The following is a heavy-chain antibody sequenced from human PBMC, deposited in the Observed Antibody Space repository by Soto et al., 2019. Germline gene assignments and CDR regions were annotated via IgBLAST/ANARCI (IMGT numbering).Heavy chain of an antibody. CDR1: GFTFTTYD. D-gene: IGHD2-15*01. CDR2: ISNDGRGK. J-gene: IGHJ4*02. CDR3: ARDQCFGGGRSCYYFDF. V-gene: IGHV3-30*04. Sequence: QPGGSLRLSCAASGFTFTTYDINWVRQAPGKGLEWVAVISNDGRGKYYADSVKGRFTISRDNSKNTLYLQMNSLRSDDTAVYYCARDQCFGGGRSCYYFDFWGQGTLVTVSS.